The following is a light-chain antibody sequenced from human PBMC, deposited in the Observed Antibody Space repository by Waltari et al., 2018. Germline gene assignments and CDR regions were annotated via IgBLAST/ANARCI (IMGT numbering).Light chain of an antibody. CDR3: QQSYSNPFA. J-gene: IGKJ3*01. V-gene: IGKV1-39*01. CDR1: LSIKDY. Sequence: DIQMTQSPSSLSASEGDRVTITCRASLSIKDYLNWYQQKPGTAPKLLIHGASSLQSGVPLRFSGGGSGTDFTLTISNLQPEDFATYFCQQSYSNPFAFGPGTKVDIK. CDR2: GAS.